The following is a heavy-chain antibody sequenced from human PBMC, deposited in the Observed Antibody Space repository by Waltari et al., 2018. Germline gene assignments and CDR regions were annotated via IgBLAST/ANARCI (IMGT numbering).Heavy chain of an antibody. CDR3: ARGLGHIYRGHVPIGDY. D-gene: IGHD2-2*02. V-gene: IGHV4-34*01. Sequence: QVQLQQWGAGLLKPSETLSLTCAVYGGSFSGYYWSWTRPQPGTGLEWIGEINQSVRTTYNPSLKSRVTISVDTSKNQFSLKLSSLTASDTAVYYCARGLGHIYRGHVPIGDYWGQGTLVTVSS. CDR2: INQSVRT. J-gene: IGHJ4*02. CDR1: GGSFSGYY.